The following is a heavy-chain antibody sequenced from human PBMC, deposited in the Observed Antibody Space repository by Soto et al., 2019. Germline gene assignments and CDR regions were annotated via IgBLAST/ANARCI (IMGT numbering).Heavy chain of an antibody. J-gene: IGHJ5*02. V-gene: IGHV1-69*04. CDR3: AGDPDSHYNDSHASSYP. CDR2: IIPIIGII. D-gene: IGHD4-4*01. CDR1: GGTFSTYT. Sequence: WASVKVSCKASGGTFSTYTITWVRQAPGQGLEWMGRIIPIIGIINYAQKFQGRVTISADKFTGTAYMELTGLRSDDTAVYYCAGDPDSHYNDSHASSYPWGQGTLVTVSS.